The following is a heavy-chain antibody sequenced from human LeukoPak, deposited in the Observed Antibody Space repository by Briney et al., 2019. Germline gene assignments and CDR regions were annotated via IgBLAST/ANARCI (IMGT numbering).Heavy chain of an antibody. CDR2: IYSGGST. V-gene: IGHV3-66*01. J-gene: IGHJ5*02. CDR3: ARDGSGHCSGGSCYGWFDP. Sequence: GGSLRLSCAASGLTFSSYWVHWVRQAPGKGLEWVSVIYSGGSTYYADSVKGRFTISRDNSKNTLYLQMNSLRAEDTAVYYCARDGSGHCSGGSCYGWFDPWGQGTLVTVSS. CDR1: GLTFSSYW. D-gene: IGHD2-15*01.